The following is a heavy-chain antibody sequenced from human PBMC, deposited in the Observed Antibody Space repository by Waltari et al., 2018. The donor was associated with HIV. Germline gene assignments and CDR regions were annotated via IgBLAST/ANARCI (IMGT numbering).Heavy chain of an antibody. J-gene: IGHJ4*02. CDR1: GFTSSAYY. CDR3: ARDYAAAGPFDY. D-gene: IGHD6-13*01. Sequence: QVQLVESGGGLVKPGGSLRLSCAASGFTSSAYYMTWIRRAPGKGLECIAYISGSGHTIYYADSVKGRFAISRDNAKNSLYLQLNSLSAEDTAVYYCARDYAAAGPFDYWGQGTLVTVSS. V-gene: IGHV3-11*01. CDR2: ISGSGHTI.